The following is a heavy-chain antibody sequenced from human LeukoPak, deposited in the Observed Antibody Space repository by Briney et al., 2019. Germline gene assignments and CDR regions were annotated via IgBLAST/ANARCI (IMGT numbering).Heavy chain of an antibody. V-gene: IGHV4-4*09. CDR2: IYTSDNT. CDR3: ARLTRLSTSPDRYYLDY. D-gene: IGHD6-6*01. J-gene: IGHJ4*02. Sequence: PSETLSLTCTVSGGSISGYYWSWIRQPPGKGLEWIGYIYTSDNTNYNPSLKGRVTISIDTSKNQFSLKLSSVTAADSAVYYCARLTRLSTSPDRYYLDYWGQGTLVTVPS. CDR1: GGSISGYY.